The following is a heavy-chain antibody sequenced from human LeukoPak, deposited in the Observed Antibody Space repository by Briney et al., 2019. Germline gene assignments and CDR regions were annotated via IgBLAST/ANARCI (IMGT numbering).Heavy chain of an antibody. CDR3: AKTTAGYSSGRYPGWPIDY. CDR2: ISGSGGDT. CDR1: GFSFRSCA. Sequence: GGSLRLSCAASGFSFRSCAIYWVRQAPGKGLEWVSGISGSGGDTYFADSVKGRFTISRDNSKNTVFLQMDSLRAEDTAVYYCAKTTAGYSSGRYPGWPIDYWGQGTLVTVSS. J-gene: IGHJ4*02. D-gene: IGHD6-19*01. V-gene: IGHV3-23*01.